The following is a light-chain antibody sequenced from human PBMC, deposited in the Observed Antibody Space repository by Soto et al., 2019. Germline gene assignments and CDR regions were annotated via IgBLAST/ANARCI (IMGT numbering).Light chain of an antibody. J-gene: IGKJ1*01. V-gene: IGKV3-15*01. Sequence: EIVMTQSRATLSVSRGERATLSCRASQSVSSNLAWYQQKPGQAPRLLIYGASTRATGITARFSGSGSGTEFTLTISSLQSEDFAVYYCQQYNNWPSWTFGQGTKVDIK. CDR3: QQYNNWPSWT. CDR1: QSVSSN. CDR2: GAS.